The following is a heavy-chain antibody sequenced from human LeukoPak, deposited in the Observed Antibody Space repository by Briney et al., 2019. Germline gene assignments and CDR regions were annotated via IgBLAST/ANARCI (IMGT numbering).Heavy chain of an antibody. CDR1: GYIFTSYY. CDR2: INPSGGST. CDR3: ARGGKNEVVVIISIDY. J-gene: IGHJ4*02. D-gene: IGHD3-22*01. V-gene: IGHV1-46*01. Sequence: ASVKVSCKASGYIFTSYYMHWVRQAPGQGLEWMGIINPSGGSTSYAQKFQGRVTMTRDTSTSTVYMELSSLRSEDTAVYYCARGGKNEVVVIISIDYWGQGTLVTVSS.